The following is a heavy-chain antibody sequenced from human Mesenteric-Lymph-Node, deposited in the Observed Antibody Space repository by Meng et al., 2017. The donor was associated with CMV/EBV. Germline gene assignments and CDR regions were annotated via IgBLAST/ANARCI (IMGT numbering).Heavy chain of an antibody. Sequence: GESLKISCVGSEFTFGNYAMHWVRQAPGKGLEWVAIISSDGVNTYYADFAKGRFTISRDNFMNILYLQISSLRTEDTAVYYCARHPPPGPLPGTHKAFDFWGQGTMVTVSS. CDR3: ARHPPPGPLPGTHKAFDF. CDR2: ISSDGVNT. J-gene: IGHJ3*01. V-gene: IGHV3-30-3*01. D-gene: IGHD1-1*01. CDR1: EFTFGNYA.